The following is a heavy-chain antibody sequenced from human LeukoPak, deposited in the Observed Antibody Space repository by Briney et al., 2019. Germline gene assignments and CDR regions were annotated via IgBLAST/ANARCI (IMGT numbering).Heavy chain of an antibody. CDR1: GFTVSSNY. J-gene: IGHJ4*02. CDR3: ARSAPYDSSGYYPLDY. V-gene: IGHV3-66*01. D-gene: IGHD3-22*01. CDR2: IYSGGST. Sequence: PGGSLRLSCAASGFTVSSNYMSWVRQAPGKGLGWVSVIYSGGSTYYADSVKGRFTISRDNSKNTLYLQMNSLRAEDTAVYYCARSAPYDSSGYYPLDYWGQGTLVTVSS.